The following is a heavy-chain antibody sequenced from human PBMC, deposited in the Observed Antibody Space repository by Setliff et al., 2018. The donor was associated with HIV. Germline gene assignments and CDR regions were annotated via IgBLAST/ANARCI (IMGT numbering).Heavy chain of an antibody. Sequence: EASVKVSCKASGYTFTSYYMHWVRQAPGQGLEWMGIINPSGGSTSYAQKFQGRVTMTRDTSTSTVYMELSSLRSEDTAVYYCASVEMATISAFDIWGQGTMVTVSS. D-gene: IGHD5-12*01. CDR1: GYTFTSYY. J-gene: IGHJ3*02. V-gene: IGHV1-46*01. CDR2: INPSGGST. CDR3: ASVEMATISAFDI.